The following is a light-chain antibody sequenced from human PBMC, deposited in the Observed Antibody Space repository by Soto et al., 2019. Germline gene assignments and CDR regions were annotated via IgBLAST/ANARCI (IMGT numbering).Light chain of an antibody. J-gene: IGKJ1*01. CDR1: QSVSSN. V-gene: IGKV3-15*01. Sequence: EIVMTQSPATLSVSPGERATLSCRASQSVSSNLAWYQQKAGQAPRLLMYGASTRAIGIPGRFSCSGSGTELTLTISGLQSEDFAVYYCQQSDKWPPTFGKGPKVDIK. CDR3: QQSDKWPPT. CDR2: GAS.